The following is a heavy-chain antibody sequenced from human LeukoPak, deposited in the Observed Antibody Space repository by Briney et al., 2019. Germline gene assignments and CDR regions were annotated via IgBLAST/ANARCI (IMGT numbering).Heavy chain of an antibody. CDR3: AKEGFDP. CDR1: RFTFSNFV. CDR2: IRNDGTNI. Sequence: GGSLRHSCPASRFTFSNFVIHWVRPAPGKGREWVAFIRNDGTNIYYVDSVKGRFTISRENSKNTVYLQMNSLRTEDTAVYYCAKEGFDPRGQGTLVTVSS. J-gene: IGHJ5*02. V-gene: IGHV3-30*02.